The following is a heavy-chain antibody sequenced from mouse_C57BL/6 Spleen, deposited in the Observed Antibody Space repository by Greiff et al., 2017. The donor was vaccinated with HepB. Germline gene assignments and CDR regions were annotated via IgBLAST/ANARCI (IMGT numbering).Heavy chain of an antibody. CDR3: AYCGNSPYYFGY. CDR2: IDRSDSNT. D-gene: IGHD1-1*01. Sequence: VQLQQPGAEMVRPGTSVKLSCKASGYTFTSDWMHGVKQRRGQGHEWIGVIDRSDSNTNYNKKFKGKATLTVDTSSSTAYMQYSSLTSEDCAVYDCAYCGNSPYYFGYWAQGTTLTVSS. J-gene: IGHJ2*01. V-gene: IGHV1-59*01. CDR1: GYTFTSDW.